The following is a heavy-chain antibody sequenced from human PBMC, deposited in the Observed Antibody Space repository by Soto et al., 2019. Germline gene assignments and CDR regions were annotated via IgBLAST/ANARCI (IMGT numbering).Heavy chain of an antibody. D-gene: IGHD5-18*01. CDR1: GGTFSSYA. V-gene: IGHV1-69*01. CDR3: ARGDTAMVTINYYYYGMDV. CDR2: IIPIFGTA. J-gene: IGHJ6*02. Sequence: QVQLVQSGAEVKKPGSSVKVSCKASGGTFSSYAISWVRQAPGQGLEWMGGIIPIFGTANYAQKFQGRVTITAEESTSTAYMELSSLRSEDTAVYYCARGDTAMVTINYYYYGMDVWGQGTTVTVSS.